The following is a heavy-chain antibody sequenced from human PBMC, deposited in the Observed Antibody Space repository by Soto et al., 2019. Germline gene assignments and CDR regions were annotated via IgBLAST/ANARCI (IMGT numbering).Heavy chain of an antibody. V-gene: IGHV1-69*05. CDR2: IIPLFGTT. CDR1: GDTFKNCV. Sequence: SVKVSCKASGDTFKNCVISWVRQAPGQGLEWMGGIIPLFGTTDFAQRFQGRLTNTTDESTTTAYMELSRLRSEDTATYYCAAELGFGKLSVVWGQGTTVTVSS. D-gene: IGHD3-10*01. CDR3: AAELGFGKLSVV. J-gene: IGHJ6*02.